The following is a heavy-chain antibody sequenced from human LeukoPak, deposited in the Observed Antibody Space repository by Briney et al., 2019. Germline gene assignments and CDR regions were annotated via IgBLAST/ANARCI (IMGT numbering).Heavy chain of an antibody. D-gene: IGHD6-13*01. CDR1: GYTFTSYD. V-gene: IGHV1-8*01. CDR2: MNPNSGNT. CDR3: AREQQLEGGFDY. Sequence: ASVKVSCKASGYTFTSYDINWVRQATGQGLEWMGWMNPNSGNTGYAQKFRGRVTMTRNTSISTAYMELSSLRSEDTAVYYCAREQQLEGGFDYWGQGTLVTVSS. J-gene: IGHJ4*02.